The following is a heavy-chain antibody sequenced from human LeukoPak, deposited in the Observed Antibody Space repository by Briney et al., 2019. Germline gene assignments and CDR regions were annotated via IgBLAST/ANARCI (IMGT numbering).Heavy chain of an antibody. Sequence: QTGGSLRLSCAASGFTFNNYAMSWVRQAPGKGLEWVSAISGSGSGGSTYYADSVKGRFTISRDNSKNTLYLQMNSLRAEDTAVYYCAAEGTQWLGQAGGYFDYWGQGTLVTVSS. CDR3: AAEGTQWLGQAGGYFDY. J-gene: IGHJ4*02. V-gene: IGHV3-23*01. CDR2: ISGSGSGGST. CDR1: GFTFNNYA. D-gene: IGHD6-19*01.